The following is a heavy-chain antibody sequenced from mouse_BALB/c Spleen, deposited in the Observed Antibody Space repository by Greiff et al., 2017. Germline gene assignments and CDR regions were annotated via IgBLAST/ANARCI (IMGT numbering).Heavy chain of an antibody. Sequence: QVQLQQSGAELAKPGASVKMSCKASGYTFTSYWMHWVKQRPGQGLEWIGYINPSTGYTEYNQKFKDKATWTADKSSSTAYMQLSSLTSEDSAVYYCACYDSYYNYVDYGGQGATLTVSS. CDR3: ACYDSYYNYVDY. J-gene: IGHJ2*01. V-gene: IGHV1-7*01. D-gene: IGHD2-3*01. CDR2: INPSTGYT. CDR1: GYTFTSYW.